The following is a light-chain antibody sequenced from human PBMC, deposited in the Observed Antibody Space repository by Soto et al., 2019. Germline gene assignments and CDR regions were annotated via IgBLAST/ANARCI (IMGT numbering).Light chain of an antibody. V-gene: IGKV1-12*01. CDR3: QQPNSYPNT. CDR2: DAS. Sequence: QSGSEVAASVWHRVSITSQASQRISNWLAWYQQRPGKAPKILIYDASSLESGVPSRFSGSGSGPDCTLTITSLQPEDCATYFCQQPNSYPNTLGQGTRLEIK. J-gene: IGKJ5*01. CDR1: QRISNW.